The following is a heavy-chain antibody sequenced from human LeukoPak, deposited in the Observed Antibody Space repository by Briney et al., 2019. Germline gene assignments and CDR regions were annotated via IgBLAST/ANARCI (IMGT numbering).Heavy chain of an antibody. V-gene: IGHV4-30-4*08. D-gene: IGHD3-22*01. Sequence: SETLSLTXTVSGGSINSGDYYWSWIRQPPGKGLEWIGYIYYSGSTYYNPSLKSRLTISLDTSKNQFSLKLSSVTAADTAVYYCATGIYDSSGYYVDDWGQGTLVTVSS. CDR3: ATGIYDSSGYYVDD. CDR1: GGSINSGDYY. CDR2: IYYSGST. J-gene: IGHJ4*02.